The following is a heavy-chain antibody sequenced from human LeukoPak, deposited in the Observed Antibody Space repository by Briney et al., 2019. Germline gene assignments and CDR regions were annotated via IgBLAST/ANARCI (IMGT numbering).Heavy chain of an antibody. CDR3: AKANYYDSSGYYSQYFDY. D-gene: IGHD3-22*01. CDR2: ISGSGGIT. V-gene: IGHV3-23*01. CDR1: GFTFSSCA. J-gene: IGHJ4*02. Sequence: GGSLRLSCAASGFTFSSCAMNWVRQAPGKGLEWVSGISGSGGITHYADSVRGRFTISRDNSKNTLYLQMNSLRAEDTAVYYCAKANYYDSSGYYSQYFDYWGQGALVTVSS.